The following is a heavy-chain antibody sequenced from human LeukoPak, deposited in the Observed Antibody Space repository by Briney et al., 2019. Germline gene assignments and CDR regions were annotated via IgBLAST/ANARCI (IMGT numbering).Heavy chain of an antibody. Sequence: GESLKISCKGSGYSFTSYWIGWVRQMPGKGLEWMGVIYPGDSDTRYSPSFQGQVTISADKSISTAYLQWNSLKASDTAMYYCARPVRAVAGTYYYYYMDVWGKGTTVTVSS. D-gene: IGHD6-19*01. V-gene: IGHV5-51*01. CDR1: GYSFTSYW. J-gene: IGHJ6*03. CDR3: ARPVRAVAGTYYYYYMDV. CDR2: IYPGDSDT.